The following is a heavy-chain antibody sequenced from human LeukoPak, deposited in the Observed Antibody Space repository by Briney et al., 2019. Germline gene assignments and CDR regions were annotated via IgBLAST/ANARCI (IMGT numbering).Heavy chain of an antibody. CDR2: VYYSGST. CDR1: GGSVSSHRYY. J-gene: IGHJ6*03. CDR3: ARGNMWDYRRYYYYMDV. V-gene: IGHV4-39*07. Sequence: SETLSLTCTVSGGSVSSHRYYWGWLRQPPGKGLEWIGSVYYSGSTNYNPSLKSRVTISVDTSKNQFSLKLNSVTAADTAIYYCARGNMWDYRRYYYYMDVWGKGTTVTVSS. D-gene: IGHD4-11*01.